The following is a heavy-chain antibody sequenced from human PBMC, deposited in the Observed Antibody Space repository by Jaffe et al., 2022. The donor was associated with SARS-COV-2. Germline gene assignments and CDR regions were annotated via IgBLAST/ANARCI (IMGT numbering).Heavy chain of an antibody. CDR3: ARGGVVVVPAAKYGMDV. Sequence: QVQLQQWGAGLLKPSETLSLTCAVYGGSFSGYYWSWIRQPPGKGLEWIGEINHSGSTNYNPSLKSRVTISVDTSKNQFSLKLSSVTAADTAVYYCARGGVVVVPAAKYGMDVWGQGTTVTVSS. CDR2: INHSGST. V-gene: IGHV4-34*01. J-gene: IGHJ6*02. D-gene: IGHD2-2*01. CDR1: GGSFSGYY.